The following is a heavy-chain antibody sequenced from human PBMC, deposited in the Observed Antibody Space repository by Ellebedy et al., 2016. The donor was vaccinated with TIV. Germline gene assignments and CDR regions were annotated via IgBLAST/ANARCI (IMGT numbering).Heavy chain of an antibody. CDR1: GYTFTGYY. J-gene: IGHJ5*02. Sequence: AASVKVSCKASGYTFTGYYMHWVRLAPGQGLEWMGWINPNSGGTNYAQKLQGWVTMTRDTSISPAYMELSRLRSDDTAVYYCARETEDWFDPWGQGTLVTVSS. CDR2: INPNSGGT. V-gene: IGHV1-2*04. CDR3: ARETEDWFDP.